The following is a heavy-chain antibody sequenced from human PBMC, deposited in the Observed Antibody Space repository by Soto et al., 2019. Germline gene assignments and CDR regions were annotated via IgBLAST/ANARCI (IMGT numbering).Heavy chain of an antibody. D-gene: IGHD6-13*01. Sequence: ASVKVSCNASGYTFTSYYMHWVRQAPGQGLEWMGIINPSGGSTSYAQKFQGRVTMTRDTSTSTVYMELSSLRSEDTAVYYCARAPSIAAAGTIWFDPWGQGTLVPVSS. V-gene: IGHV1-46*01. CDR2: INPSGGST. CDR3: ARAPSIAAAGTIWFDP. CDR1: GYTFTSYY. J-gene: IGHJ5*02.